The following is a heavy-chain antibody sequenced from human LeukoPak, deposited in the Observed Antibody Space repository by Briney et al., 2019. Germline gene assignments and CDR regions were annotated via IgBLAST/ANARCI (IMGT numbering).Heavy chain of an antibody. CDR3: ARGDSGYDYGFDN. CDR1: GYTFTSHA. J-gene: IGHJ4*02. V-gene: IGHV1-69*05. D-gene: IGHD5-12*01. Sequence: ASVKVSCKASGYTFTSHAISWVRQAPGQGLEWVGGIIPIFGTTNYAQKFQGRVTITTDESTSTGYMELRSLRSDDTAVYYCARGDSGYDYGFDNWGQGTLVTVSS. CDR2: IIPIFGTT.